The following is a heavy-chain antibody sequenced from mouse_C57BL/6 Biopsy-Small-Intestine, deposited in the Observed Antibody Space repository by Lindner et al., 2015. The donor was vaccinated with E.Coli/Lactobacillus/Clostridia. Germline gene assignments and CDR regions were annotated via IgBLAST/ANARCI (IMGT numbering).Heavy chain of an antibody. J-gene: IGHJ4*01. CDR3: AVVFRDGDYEKAPDY. Sequence: SVKVSCKTSGFIFTGFSLHWVRQAPGQGLEWMGRSDPNTGDTHYAQKFQGRVTMTRVTSISTAYMELSRLRSDDTAVYYCAVVFRDGDYEKAPDYWGQGTLVTVSS. V-gene: IGHV1-59*01. D-gene: IGHD1-1*01. CDR2: SDPNTGDT. CDR1: GFIFTGFS.